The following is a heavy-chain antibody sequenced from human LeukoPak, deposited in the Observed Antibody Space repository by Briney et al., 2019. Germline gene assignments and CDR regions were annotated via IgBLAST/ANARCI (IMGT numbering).Heavy chain of an antibody. D-gene: IGHD5-12*01. CDR2: IKQDGSEK. CDR3: ARELVVVATLLEDY. Sequence: GGSLRLSCAASGFTFSSSWMSWVRQAPGKGLEWVANIKQDGSEKYYVDSVEGRFTISRDNAMNSLSLQMNSLRAEDTAVYYCARELVVVATLLEDYWGQGTLVTVSS. V-gene: IGHV3-7*01. J-gene: IGHJ4*02. CDR1: GFTFSSSW.